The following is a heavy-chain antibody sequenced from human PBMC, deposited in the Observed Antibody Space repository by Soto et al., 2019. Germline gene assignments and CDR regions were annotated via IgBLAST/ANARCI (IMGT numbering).Heavy chain of an antibody. J-gene: IGHJ6*03. CDR2: ISYDGSNK. Sequence: GGSLRLSCAASGFTFSSYGMHWVRQAPGKGLEWVAVISYDGSNKYYADSVKGRFTISRDNSKNTLYLQVNSLRAEDTAVYYCAKASLLPHDYSRSNYYYMDVWGKGTTVTVSS. V-gene: IGHV3-30*18. CDR3: AKASLLPHDYSRSNYYYMDV. CDR1: GFTFSSYG. D-gene: IGHD4-4*01.